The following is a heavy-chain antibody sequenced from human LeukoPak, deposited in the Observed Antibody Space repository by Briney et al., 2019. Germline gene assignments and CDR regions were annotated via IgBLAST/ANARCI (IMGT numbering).Heavy chain of an antibody. Sequence: PGGSLRLSCAASRFTFADYAMHWVRQAPGKGLEWVSGISWNSGSIGYADSVKGRFTISRENAKNSLYLQMNSLRAEDTAVYYCARVPSSGWYHGAFDIWGQGTMVTVSS. J-gene: IGHJ3*02. CDR3: ARVPSSGWYHGAFDI. CDR1: RFTFADYA. CDR2: ISWNSGSI. D-gene: IGHD6-19*01. V-gene: IGHV3-9*01.